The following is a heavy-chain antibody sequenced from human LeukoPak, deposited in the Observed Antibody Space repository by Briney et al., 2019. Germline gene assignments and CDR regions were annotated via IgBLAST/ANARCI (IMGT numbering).Heavy chain of an antibody. D-gene: IGHD4-17*01. V-gene: IGHV1-2*02. CDR3: ARVKFWWKYGDLLDY. Sequence: ASVKVSCKASGYTFTGYYMHWVRQAPGQGLEWMGWINPSSGGTNYAQKFQGRVTMTRDTSISTAYMELSRLRSDDTAVYYCARVKFWWKYGDLLDYWGQGTLVTVSS. CDR1: GYTFTGYY. J-gene: IGHJ4*02. CDR2: INPSSGGT.